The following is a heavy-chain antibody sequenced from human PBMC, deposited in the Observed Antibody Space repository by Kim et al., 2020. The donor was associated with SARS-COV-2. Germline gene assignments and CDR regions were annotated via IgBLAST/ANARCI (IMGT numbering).Heavy chain of an antibody. CDR2: IIPIFGTA. CDR3: ASPGEDYIWGSYRLEYFQH. Sequence: SVKVSCKASGGTFSSYAISWVRQAPGQGLEWMGGIIPIFGTANYAQKFQGRVTITADESTSTAYMELSSLRSEDTAVYYCASPGEDYIWGSYRLEYFQHWGQGTLVTVSS. J-gene: IGHJ1*01. D-gene: IGHD3-16*02. CDR1: GGTFSSYA. V-gene: IGHV1-69*13.